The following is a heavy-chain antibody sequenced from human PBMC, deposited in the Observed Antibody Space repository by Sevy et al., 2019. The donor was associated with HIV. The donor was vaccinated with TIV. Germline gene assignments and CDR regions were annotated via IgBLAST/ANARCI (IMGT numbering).Heavy chain of an antibody. V-gene: IGHV3-9*01. J-gene: IGHJ3*01. CDR2: LSWNSGTI. D-gene: IGHD6-19*01. CDR1: GFTFDDYA. Sequence: GRSLRLSCAASGFTFDDYAIHWVRQAPGKGLEWVSGLSWNSGTIDYADSVKGRFTISRDNAKKSLYLQMNSLRAEDTALYYCAKGAGQWLGDAFDVWGQGTMVTVSS. CDR3: AKGAGQWLGDAFDV.